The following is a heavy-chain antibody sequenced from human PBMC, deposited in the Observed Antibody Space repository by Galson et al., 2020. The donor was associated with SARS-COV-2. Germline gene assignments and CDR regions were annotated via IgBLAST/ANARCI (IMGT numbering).Heavy chain of an antibody. V-gene: IGHV3-23*01. D-gene: IGHD3-22*01. CDR2: ISISGDST. CDR1: GFTFSNYV. Sequence: GESLKISCEASGFTFSNYVMNWVRQAPGKGLEWVSGISISGDSTYHADSVKGRFTISRDNSKDTLYLQMNSLRAEDTAIYYCAKQYWMHFYDTTGSYFDSWGQGTLVTVSS. J-gene: IGHJ4*02. CDR3: AKQYWMHFYDTTGSYFDS.